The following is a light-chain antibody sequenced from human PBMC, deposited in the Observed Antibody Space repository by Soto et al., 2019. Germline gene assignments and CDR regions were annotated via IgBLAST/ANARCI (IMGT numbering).Light chain of an antibody. Sequence: EIVMTQSPASLSVSPGETATLSCRASQSISNSLAWYQQKPGQAPSLLIYGASTRATGIPARFSGSGSGTEFTLTIRSLQSEDSALYYCQQYNNLPPRTFGQGTKLEIK. CDR1: QSISNS. CDR2: GAS. J-gene: IGKJ2*01. CDR3: QQYNNLPPRT. V-gene: IGKV3-15*01.